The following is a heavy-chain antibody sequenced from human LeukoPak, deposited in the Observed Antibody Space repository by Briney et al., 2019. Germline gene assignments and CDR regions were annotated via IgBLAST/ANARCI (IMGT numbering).Heavy chain of an antibody. V-gene: IGHV4-4*07. D-gene: IGHD6-13*01. CDR2: FYASGTT. Sequence: PSETLSLTCTVSGGSIVSHYWNWIRQPAGRGLEWIGRFYASGTTNTSPSLKGRVTMSVDTSKNQFSLKLSSVTAADTAVYYCAKDSSTWGNLAGHFDSWGQGTLVTVSS. J-gene: IGHJ4*02. CDR1: GGSIVSHY. CDR3: AKDSSTWGNLAGHFDS.